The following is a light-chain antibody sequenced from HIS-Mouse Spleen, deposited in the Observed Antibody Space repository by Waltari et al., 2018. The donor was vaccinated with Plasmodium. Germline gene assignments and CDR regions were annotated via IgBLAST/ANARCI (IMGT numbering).Light chain of an antibody. Sequence: QSVLTQPPSVSAAPGQKITISCSGRSSNIAKNYVSRSQQLPGTAPKLLIYDNNKRPSGIPDRFSGSKSGTSATLGITGLQTGDEADYYCGTWDSSLSAGVVFGGGTKLTVL. CDR1: SSNIAKNY. J-gene: IGLJ2*01. V-gene: IGLV1-51*01. CDR3: GTWDSSLSAGVV. CDR2: DNN.